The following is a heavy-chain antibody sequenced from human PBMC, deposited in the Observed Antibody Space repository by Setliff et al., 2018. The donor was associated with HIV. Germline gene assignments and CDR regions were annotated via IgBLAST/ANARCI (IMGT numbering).Heavy chain of an antibody. CDR2: ISAYNGNT. D-gene: IGHD3-10*01. J-gene: IGHJ4*02. CDR1: GYTFTRYG. Sequence: ASVKVSCKASGYTFTRYGISWVRQAPGQGLEWMGWISAYNGNTNYAEKLQGRVTITTDTSTSTGYMELSSLRSDDTAVYYCATDRTQTGINMVRGRIVDPARYPLDYWGQGTLVTVSS. CDR3: ATDRTQTGINMVRGRIVDPARYPLDY. V-gene: IGHV1-18*01.